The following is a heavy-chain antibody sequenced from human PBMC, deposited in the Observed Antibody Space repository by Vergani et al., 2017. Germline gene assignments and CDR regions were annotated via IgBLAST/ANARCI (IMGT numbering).Heavy chain of an antibody. CDR3: ARDYPPGGGTTYGWFDP. CDR1: GGSINPSSSF. J-gene: IGHJ5*02. Sequence: QLQLQESGPGLVKPSETLSLICTVSGGSINPSSSFWGWIRQSPGKGLEWIGSINYVGRSYYIPSLQSRATVFVDTSKNQFSLNLTSVTAADTAVYYCARDYPPGGGTTYGWFDPWGQGTLVTVSS. V-gene: IGHV4-39*02. D-gene: IGHD1-7*01. CDR2: INYVGRS.